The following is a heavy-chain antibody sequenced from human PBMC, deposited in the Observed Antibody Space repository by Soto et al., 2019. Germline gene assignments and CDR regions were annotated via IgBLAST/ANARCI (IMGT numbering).Heavy chain of an antibody. D-gene: IGHD6-13*01. CDR2: IYYSGSN. J-gene: IGHJ4*02. CDR3: ASAIRPGYIDY. Sequence: QLQLQESGPGLVKPSETLSLTCTVSGGSISSSSYYWGWIRQPPGKGLEWIGSIYYSGSNYYNPSLKSRVTISVDTSKNQFSLKLSAVTAADTAVYYCASAIRPGYIDYWGQGTLVTVSS. CDR1: GGSISSSSYY. V-gene: IGHV4-39*01.